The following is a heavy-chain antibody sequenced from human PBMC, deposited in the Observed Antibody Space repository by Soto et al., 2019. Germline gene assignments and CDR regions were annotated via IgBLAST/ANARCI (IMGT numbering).Heavy chain of an antibody. D-gene: IGHD2-8*01. CDR3: ERGRGLYISGRSQLDS. V-gene: IGHV1-69*01. CDR2: CIARFGTP. J-gene: IGHJ4*02. CDR1: GDSFSKYT. Sequence: QVQLVQSGAEVKKPGSSVRVSCKTSGDSFSKYTVNWVRQAPRQGLDWMGGCIARFGTPNFAPTVQGRYTITADQSMNTVYRAFSGLRSEETAVYYGERGRGLYISGRSQLDSWGQGTLVTVSS.